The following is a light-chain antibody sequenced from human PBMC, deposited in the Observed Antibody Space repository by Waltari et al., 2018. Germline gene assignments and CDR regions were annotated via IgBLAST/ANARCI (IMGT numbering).Light chain of an antibody. Sequence: VVMTQSPLSLPVTLGQPASISCRSSQSLVHSDGKTYLNWFHQRPGQSPRRLIYKVSNRDSGVPDRFSGRGAGTDFTLKISRVEAEDVGVYYCMQGTHWPWTFGQGTKVEIK. J-gene: IGKJ1*01. V-gene: IGKV2-30*02. CDR1: QSLVHSDGKTY. CDR2: KVS. CDR3: MQGTHWPWT.